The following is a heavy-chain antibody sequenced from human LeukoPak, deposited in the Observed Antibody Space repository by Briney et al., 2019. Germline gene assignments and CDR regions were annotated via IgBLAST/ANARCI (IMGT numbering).Heavy chain of an antibody. CDR1: GYTFTSYY. D-gene: IGHD1-14*01. V-gene: IGHV1-69*13. CDR3: ASPRVAPGSDAFDI. CDR2: IIPAFGTP. J-gene: IGHJ3*02. Sequence: ASVKVSCKASGYTFTSYYIHWVRQAPGQGLEWMGGIIPAFGTPKYAQQFQGRVTITADQSTSTAYMELSSLRSDDTGVYYCASPRVAPGSDAFDIWGQGTKVTVSS.